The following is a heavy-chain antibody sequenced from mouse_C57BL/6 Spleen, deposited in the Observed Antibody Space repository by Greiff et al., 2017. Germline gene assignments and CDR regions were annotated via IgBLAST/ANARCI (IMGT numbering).Heavy chain of an antibody. Sequence: QVQLKQPGAELVRPGSSVKLSCKASGYTFTSYWMHWVKQRPIQGLEWIGNIDPSDSETHYNQKFKDKATLTVDKSSSTAYMQLSSLTSEDSAVYYCARNSYSNYDGLAYWGQGTLVTVSA. V-gene: IGHV1-52*01. CDR1: GYTFTSYW. CDR2: IDPSDSET. D-gene: IGHD2-5*01. CDR3: ARNSYSNYDGLAY. J-gene: IGHJ3*01.